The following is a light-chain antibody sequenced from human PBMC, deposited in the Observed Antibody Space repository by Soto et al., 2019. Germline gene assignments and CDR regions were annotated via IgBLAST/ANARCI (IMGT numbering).Light chain of an antibody. CDR1: NSNIGSNT. Sequence: QSVLPQPPSASGTPGQRITISCSGSNSNIGSNTVHWYQLVPGTAPKLLMYTNNRRHSGVPDRFSGSKSGTSASLAISGLQFEDEADYYCASWDDSLSAPVFGTGTKLTVL. V-gene: IGLV1-44*01. CDR3: ASWDDSLSAPV. CDR2: TNN. J-gene: IGLJ1*01.